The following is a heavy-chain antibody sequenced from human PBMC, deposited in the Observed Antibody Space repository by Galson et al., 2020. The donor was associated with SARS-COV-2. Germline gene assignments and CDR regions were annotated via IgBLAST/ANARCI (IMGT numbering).Heavy chain of an antibody. CDR2: TRDKPNSYTT. V-gene: IGHV3-72*01. CDR1: GFTFSDHY. D-gene: IGHD6-13*01. CDR3: AREGYSSSRDAFDI. J-gene: IGHJ3*02. Sequence: GGSLRLSCAASGFTFSDHYMDWVRQAPGKGLEWVGRTRDKPNSYTTEYAASVKNRFTISRDDSKNSLHLQMDSLKTEDTAVYYCAREGYSSSRDAFDIWGQGTMVTVSS.